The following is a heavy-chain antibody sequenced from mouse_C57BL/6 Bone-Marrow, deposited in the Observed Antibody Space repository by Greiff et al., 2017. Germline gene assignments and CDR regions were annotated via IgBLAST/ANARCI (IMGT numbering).Heavy chain of an antibody. V-gene: IGHV5-9*01. CDR3: SRQVTTVLATKYFDV. Sequence: EVKLMESGGGLVKPGGSLKLSCAASGFTFSSYTMSWVRQTPEKRLQWVAAISGGGGNTYYPASVSGRFTISSDNNKNILYLQMSSLRSEDTALYYCSRQVTTVLATKYFDVWGTGTTVTVSS. CDR2: ISGGGGNT. J-gene: IGHJ1*03. CDR1: GFTFSSYT. D-gene: IGHD1-1*01.